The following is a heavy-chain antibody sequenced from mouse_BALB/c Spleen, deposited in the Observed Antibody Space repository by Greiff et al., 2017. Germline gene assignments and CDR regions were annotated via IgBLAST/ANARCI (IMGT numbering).Heavy chain of an antibody. Sequence: VKLMESGPGLVAPSQSLSITCTVSGFSLTRYSVHWVRQPPGKGLEWLGMIWGGGSTDYNSALKARLSISKDNSKSQVYLKMNSLQTDDTAMYYCARNWGTTVVGAMDYWGQGTSVTVSS. J-gene: IGHJ4*01. CDR1: GFSLTRYS. V-gene: IGHV2-6-4*01. CDR2: IWGGGST. D-gene: IGHD1-1*01. CDR3: ARNWGTTVVGAMDY.